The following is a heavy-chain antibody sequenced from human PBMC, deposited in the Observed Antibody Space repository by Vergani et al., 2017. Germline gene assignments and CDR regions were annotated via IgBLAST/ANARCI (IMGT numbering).Heavy chain of an antibody. CDR2: IFPDDSDT. D-gene: IGHD5-24*01. Sequence: EVQLVQSGAEVKKPGESLKISCKGFRYRFSSSWIGWVRQMPGKGLEWMGIIFPDDSDTRYSPSFQGQVTISADKSISTVYLQWNSLKASDTAMYYCASRRTLQREFDIWGQGTLVTVSS. V-gene: IGHV5-51*01. CDR3: ASRRTLQREFDI. J-gene: IGHJ4*02. CDR1: RYRFSSSW.